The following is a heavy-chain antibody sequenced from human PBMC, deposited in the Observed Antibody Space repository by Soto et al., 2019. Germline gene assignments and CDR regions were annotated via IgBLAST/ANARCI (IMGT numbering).Heavy chain of an antibody. CDR3: ARVFTRSTIVGVVSLGGMDV. CDR1: GYTFTGYY. V-gene: IGHV1-2*02. D-gene: IGHD3-3*01. Sequence: ASLKVSCKASGYTFTGYYMHWVRQAPGQGLEWMGWINPNSGGTNYAQKFQGRVTMTRDTPISTAYMELSRLRSDDTAVYYCARVFTRSTIVGVVSLGGMDVWGQGTTVT. CDR2: INPNSGGT. J-gene: IGHJ6*02.